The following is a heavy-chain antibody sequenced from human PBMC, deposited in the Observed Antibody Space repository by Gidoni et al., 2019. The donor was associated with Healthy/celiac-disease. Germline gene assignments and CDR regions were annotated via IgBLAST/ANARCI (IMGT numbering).Heavy chain of an antibody. V-gene: IGHV1-2*04. CDR3: ARGGDSSSWKAKKYFQH. CDR1: GYTFTGYY. D-gene: IGHD6-13*01. CDR2: INPNSGGT. J-gene: IGHJ1*01. Sequence: QVQLVQSGAEVKKPGASVKVSCKASGYTFTGYYMHWVRQAPGQGLEWMGWINPNSGGTNYAQKFQGWVTMTRDTSISTAYMELSRLRSDDTAVYYCARGGDSSSWKAKKYFQHWGQGTLVTVSS.